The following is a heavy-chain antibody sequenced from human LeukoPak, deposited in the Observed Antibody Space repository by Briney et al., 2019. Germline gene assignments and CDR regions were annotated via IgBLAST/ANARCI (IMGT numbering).Heavy chain of an antibody. V-gene: IGHV3-21*01. CDR2: ISSSSSYI. D-gene: IGHD6-6*01. J-gene: IGHJ4*02. CDR1: GFTFSSYS. Sequence: KSGGSLRLSCAASGFTFSSYSMNWVRQAPGKGLEWVSSISSSSSYIYYAGSVKGRFTISRDNAKNSLYLQMNSLRAEDTAVYYCAREDSSSSEFFWGQGTLVTVSS. CDR3: AREDSSSSEFF.